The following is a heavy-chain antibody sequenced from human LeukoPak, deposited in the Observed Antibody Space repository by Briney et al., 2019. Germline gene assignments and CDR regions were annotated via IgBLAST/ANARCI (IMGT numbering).Heavy chain of an antibody. V-gene: IGHV1-2*02. CDR2: INTSSGGT. CDR1: GYTFTGYY. CDR3: ARGDYGDFFDY. Sequence: ASVKVSCKASGYTFTGYYMHWVRQAPGQGLEWMGWINTSSGGTNYAQKFQGRVTMTRDTSISTAYMELSRLRSDDTAVYYCARGDYGDFFDYWGQGTLVTVSS. D-gene: IGHD4-17*01. J-gene: IGHJ4*02.